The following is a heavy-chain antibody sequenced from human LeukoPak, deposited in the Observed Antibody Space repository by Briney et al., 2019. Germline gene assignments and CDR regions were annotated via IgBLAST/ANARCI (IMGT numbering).Heavy chain of an antibody. V-gene: IGHV1-2*04. D-gene: IGHD6-19*01. J-gene: IGHJ4*02. CDR3: ARGGIAVARVFDY. Sequence: ASVTVSCKASGYTFTGYYMHWVRQAPGQGLEWMGWINPNSGGTNYAQKFQGWVTMTRDTSISTAYMELSRLRSDDTAVYYCARGGIAVARVFDYWGQGTLVTVSS. CDR2: INPNSGGT. CDR1: GYTFTGYY.